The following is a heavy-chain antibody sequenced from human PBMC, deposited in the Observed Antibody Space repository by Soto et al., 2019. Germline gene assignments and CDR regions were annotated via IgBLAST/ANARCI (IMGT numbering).Heavy chain of an antibody. Sequence: ASVKVSCKASGYTFTSYDINWVRQATGQGLEWMGRMNPNSGNTGYAQKFQGRVTMTRNTSISTAYMELSSLRSEDTAVYYCARAPRKPAAGRNNWLDPWGQGTLVTVS. V-gene: IGHV1-8*01. CDR1: GYTFTSYD. CDR2: MNPNSGNT. J-gene: IGHJ5*02. CDR3: ARAPRKPAAGRNNWLDP. D-gene: IGHD6-13*01.